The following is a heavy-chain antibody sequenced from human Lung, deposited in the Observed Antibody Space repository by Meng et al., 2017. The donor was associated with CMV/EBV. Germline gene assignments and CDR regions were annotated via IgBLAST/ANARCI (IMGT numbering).Heavy chain of an antibody. V-gene: IGHV3-48*03. CDR3: ARNTLSYYGMDV. J-gene: IGHJ6*02. CDR1: GFTFSSFE. D-gene: IGHD1/OR15-1a*01. Sequence: GGSLRLSXADSGFTFSSFEMNWVRQAPGKGLEWVSYINKNGFNIEYADSVKGRFTISRYNAKNSLYLQLNSLRAEDTAIYYCARNTLSYYGMDVWGQGTTVTVSS. CDR2: INKNGFNI.